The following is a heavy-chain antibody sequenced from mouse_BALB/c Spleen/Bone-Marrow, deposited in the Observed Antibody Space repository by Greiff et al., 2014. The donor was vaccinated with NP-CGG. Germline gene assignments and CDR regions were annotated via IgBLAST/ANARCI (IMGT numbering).Heavy chain of an antibody. CDR3: ARDWTIPFAY. CDR2: INPSSGYT. V-gene: IGHV1S26*01. Sequence: QVQLQQSGAELVKPGASVKMSCKASGYTFTSYTMHWVKQRPGQGLEWIGYINPSSGYTNYNQKFKDKATLTADKSSSTAYMQLSSLTSEDSAVYYCARDWTIPFAYWGQGTLVTVSA. CDR1: GYTFTSYT. J-gene: IGHJ3*01. D-gene: IGHD1-1*02.